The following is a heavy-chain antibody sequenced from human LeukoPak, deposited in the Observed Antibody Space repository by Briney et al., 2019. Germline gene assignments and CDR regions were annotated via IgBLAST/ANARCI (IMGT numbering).Heavy chain of an antibody. CDR2: IYLSGST. CDR3: QKTAYDILTGYYTPLYFDH. Sequence: SETLTLTCAVSCYSISSGYYWGWIRQPPGKLLEWIGSIYLSGSTYYNPSLKSRVTISVDTSKNQFSLKLSSVTAADTAVYYRQKTAYDILTGYYTPLYFDHWGQGTLVTVSS. D-gene: IGHD3-9*01. V-gene: IGHV4-38-2*01. J-gene: IGHJ4*02. CDR1: CYSISSGYY.